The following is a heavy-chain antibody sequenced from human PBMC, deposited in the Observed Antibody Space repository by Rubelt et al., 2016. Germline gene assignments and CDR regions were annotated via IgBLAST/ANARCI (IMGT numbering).Heavy chain of an antibody. CDR3: ARGITVTTRNSGMLGPGMDV. V-gene: IGHV4-59*01. Sequence: QVQLQESGPGLVKPSETLSLTCTVSGGSISNDYWNWIRQPPGKGLEWIGYVYYRGSTHYNPSLKRRVTISVETSKNQFSLGRSSVTAADTAVYCCARGITVTTRNSGMLGPGMDVWGQGTTVTVSS. D-gene: IGHD1-26*01. J-gene: IGHJ6*02. CDR2: VYYRGST. CDR1: GGSISNDY.